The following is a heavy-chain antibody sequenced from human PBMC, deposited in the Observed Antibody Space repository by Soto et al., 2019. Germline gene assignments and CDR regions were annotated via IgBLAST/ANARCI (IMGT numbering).Heavy chain of an antibody. CDR3: ARDHVVSAVTFDS. J-gene: IGHJ4*02. D-gene: IGHD2-2*01. CDR1: GGSVSSGDYY. V-gene: IGHV4-61*08. Sequence: SETLSLTCTVSGGSVSSGDYYWSWIRQPPGKGLEWIGYIYYSGRTNYNPSLKSRVTISLDTSKNQFSLELTSVTAADTAMYYCARDHVVSAVTFDSWGQATLVTVSS. CDR2: IYYSGRT.